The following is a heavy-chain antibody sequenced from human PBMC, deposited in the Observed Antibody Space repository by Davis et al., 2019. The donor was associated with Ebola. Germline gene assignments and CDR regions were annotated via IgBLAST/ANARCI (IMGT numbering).Heavy chain of an antibody. Sequence: PSETLSLTCTVSGGPVSGYFWSWFRQPAAKGLEGIGRIYYSGTTNYNPSLRSRVTMSVDTSENEFSLKLTSVTAADTAVYYCARGYYYYGMDVWGQGTTVTVYS. CDR2: IYYSGTT. J-gene: IGHJ6*02. CDR1: GGPVSGYF. CDR3: ARGYYYYGMDV. V-gene: IGHV4-4*07.